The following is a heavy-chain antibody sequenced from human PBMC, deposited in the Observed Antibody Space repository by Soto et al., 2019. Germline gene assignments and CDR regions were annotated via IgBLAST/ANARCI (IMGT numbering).Heavy chain of an antibody. CDR2: IYYSGST. V-gene: IGHV4-30-4*01. CDR1: GGSISSGDYY. D-gene: IGHD6-6*01. CDR3: ARVDASIAARIKYGMDV. J-gene: IGHJ6*02. Sequence: SETLSLTCTVSGGSISSGDYYWSWIHQPPGKGLEWIGYIYYSGSTYYNPSLKSRVTISVDTSKNQFSLKLSSVTAADTAVYYCARVDASIAARIKYGMDVWGQGTTVTVSS.